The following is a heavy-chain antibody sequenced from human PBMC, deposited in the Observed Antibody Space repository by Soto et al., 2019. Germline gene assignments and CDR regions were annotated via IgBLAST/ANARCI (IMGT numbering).Heavy chain of an antibody. Sequence: QVQLVQSGAEVKKPGASVKVSCKASGYTFTNYGISWVRQAPGQGLEWMGWISTNSGHTDYAQNLRGRGTMTTDTSTTTAYMELRSLRSDDTAVYYCAREEYRQLDHWGQGTLVTVSS. CDR3: AREEYRQLDH. CDR2: ISTNSGHT. CDR1: GYTFTNYG. V-gene: IGHV1-18*04. J-gene: IGHJ5*02. D-gene: IGHD3-16*02.